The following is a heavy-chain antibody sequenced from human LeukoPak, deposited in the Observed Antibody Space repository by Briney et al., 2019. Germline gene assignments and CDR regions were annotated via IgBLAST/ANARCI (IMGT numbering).Heavy chain of an antibody. J-gene: IGHJ4*02. Sequence: SVKVSCKASGGTFSSYAISWVRQAPGQGLEWMGGIIPIFGTANYAQKFQGRVTITADESTSTAYMELSSLRSEDTAVYYCAREREFTHEIDYWGQGTLVTVSS. D-gene: IGHD3-10*01. CDR3: AREREFTHEIDY. CDR2: IIPIFGTA. CDR1: GGTFSSYA. V-gene: IGHV1-69*13.